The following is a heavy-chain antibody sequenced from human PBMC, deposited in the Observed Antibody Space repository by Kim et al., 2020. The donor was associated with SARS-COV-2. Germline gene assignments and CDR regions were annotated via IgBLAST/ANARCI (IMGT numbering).Heavy chain of an antibody. Sequence: YYWGWIRQPPGKGLEWIGSIYHSGSTYYNPSLKSRVTISVDTSKNQFSLKLSSVTAADTAVYYCARESWYYYGSGSYPPEGGFDYWGQGTLAT. V-gene: IGHV4-38-2*02. CDR2: IYHSGST. CDR3: ARESWYYYGSGSYPPEGGFDY. D-gene: IGHD3-10*01. J-gene: IGHJ4*02. CDR1: YY.